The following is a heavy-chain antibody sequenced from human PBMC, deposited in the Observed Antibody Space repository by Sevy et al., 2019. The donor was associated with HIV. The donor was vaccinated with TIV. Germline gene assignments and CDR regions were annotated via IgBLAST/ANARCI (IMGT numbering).Heavy chain of an antibody. CDR1: GFTFSDNG. CDR3: AKNTASAGTGGFDY. Sequence: GGSLRLSCTASGFTFSDNGMHWVRQTPGKGLEWVAFIGYDGSDKYYSDSVKGRFAISRDSSENTLFLQMHSLRVDDTAIYYCAKNTASAGTGGFDYWGQGALVTVSS. V-gene: IGHV3-30*02. D-gene: IGHD6-13*01. CDR2: IGYDGSDK. J-gene: IGHJ4*02.